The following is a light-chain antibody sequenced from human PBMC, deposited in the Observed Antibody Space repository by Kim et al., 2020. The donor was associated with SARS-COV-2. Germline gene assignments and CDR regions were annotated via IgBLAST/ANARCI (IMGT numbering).Light chain of an antibody. Sequence: YELTQPPSVSVSPGQTASITCSGDKLGDKYACWYQQKPGQSPVLVIYQDSKRPSGIPERFSGSSSGNTATLTISGTQAMDEADYYCQAWDSSTYVFGTGTKVTVL. CDR2: QDS. CDR3: QAWDSSTYV. V-gene: IGLV3-1*01. CDR1: KLGDKY. J-gene: IGLJ1*01.